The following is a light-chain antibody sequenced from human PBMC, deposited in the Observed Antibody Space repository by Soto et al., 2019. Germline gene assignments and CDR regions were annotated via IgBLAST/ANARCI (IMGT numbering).Light chain of an antibody. V-gene: IGKV3-20*01. Sequence: IVLTQSPGTLSLSPGERCTLSCRASQSVSTSYVAWYQQKFGQAPRLLIYDAFSRATGIPDRFSASGSGTDFTLTISRLEPEDFAVYYCQQYKTFGQGTKVDIK. J-gene: IGKJ1*01. CDR2: DAF. CDR1: QSVSTSY. CDR3: QQYKT.